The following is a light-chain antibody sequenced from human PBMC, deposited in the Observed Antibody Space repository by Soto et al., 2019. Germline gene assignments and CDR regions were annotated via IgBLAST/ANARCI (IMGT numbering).Light chain of an antibody. CDR1: QSVSSSA. CDR3: QYYGTSPQT. CDR2: GAS. Sequence: EIVLTQSPGTLSLSPGERATLSCRASQSVSSSALAWYQQKPGQAPRRLIYGASSRATGIPDRCSGSGSGKYFTLTISRLEPEDFAVYYCQYYGTSPQTFGQGTKVEIK. V-gene: IGKV3-20*01. J-gene: IGKJ1*01.